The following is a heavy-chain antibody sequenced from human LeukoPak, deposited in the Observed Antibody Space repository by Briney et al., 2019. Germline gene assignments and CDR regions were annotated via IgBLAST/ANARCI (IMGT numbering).Heavy chain of an antibody. CDR3: ARAAWEVPAAMDHFYYYYYMDV. D-gene: IGHD2-2*01. CDR1: GGSISSGSYY. V-gene: IGHV4-61*02. CDR2: IYTSGST. J-gene: IGHJ6*03. Sequence: KTSETLSLTCTASGGSISSGSYYWSWIRQPAGKGLEWIGRIYTSGSTNYNPSLKSRVTISVDTSKNQFSLKLSSVTAADTAVYYCARAAWEVPAAMDHFYYYYYMDVWGKGTTVTISS.